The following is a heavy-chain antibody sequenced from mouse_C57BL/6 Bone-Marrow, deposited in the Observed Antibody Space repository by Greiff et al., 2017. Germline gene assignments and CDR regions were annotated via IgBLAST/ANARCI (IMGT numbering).Heavy chain of an antibody. D-gene: IGHD1-1*01. J-gene: IGHJ3*01. CDR2: IYPGSGST. V-gene: IGHV1-55*01. CDR3: ARSHYYGPAWFAY. Sequence: QVQLQQPGAELVKPGASVKMSCKASGYTFTSYWITWVKQRPGQGLEWVGDIYPGSGSTNYNEKFKSKATLTVDTSSSTAYMQLSSLTSEDSAVYYCARSHYYGPAWFAYWGQGTLVTVSA. CDR1: GYTFTSYW.